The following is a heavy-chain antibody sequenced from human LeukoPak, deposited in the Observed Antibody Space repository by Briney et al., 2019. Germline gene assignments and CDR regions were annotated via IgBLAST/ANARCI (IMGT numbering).Heavy chain of an antibody. CDR2: ISAYNGNT. Sequence: GASVKVSCKASGYTFTSYGISWVRQAPGQGLEWMGWISAYNGNTNYAQKLQGRVTMTTDTSTSTAYMELRSLRSDDTAVYYCAKSFRRRYSGYDDQYYFDYWGQGTLVTVSS. J-gene: IGHJ4*02. D-gene: IGHD5-12*01. V-gene: IGHV1-18*01. CDR3: AKSFRRRYSGYDDQYYFDY. CDR1: GYTFTSYG.